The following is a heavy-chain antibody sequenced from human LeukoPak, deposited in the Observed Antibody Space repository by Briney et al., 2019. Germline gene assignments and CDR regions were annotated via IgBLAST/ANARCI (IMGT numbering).Heavy chain of an antibody. CDR3: ARDQRYCSSSSCPWEPFDY. CDR1: GFTFSSYW. V-gene: IGHV3-7*05. D-gene: IGHD2-2*01. Sequence: GGSLRLSRAASGFTFSSYWMSWVRQAPGKGLEWVANIKQDGSEKYYVDSVKGRFTISRDNAKNSPYLQMNSLRAEDTAVYYCARDQRYCSSSSCPWEPFDYWGQGTLVTVSS. CDR2: IKQDGSEK. J-gene: IGHJ4*02.